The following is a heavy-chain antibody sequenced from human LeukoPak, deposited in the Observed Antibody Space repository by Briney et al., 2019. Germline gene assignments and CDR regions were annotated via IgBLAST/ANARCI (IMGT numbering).Heavy chain of an antibody. Sequence: SGTLSLTCAVYGGSFSGDYWSWSRQPPGKGLEWIGEINHSGSTNYITYLKSRVTISVDTSKNQFSPKLSSVTAADTAVYYCARVHLAYCGGDCRFKARYYYYYYMDVWGKGTTVTVSS. CDR2: INHSGST. J-gene: IGHJ6*03. V-gene: IGHV4-34*01. D-gene: IGHD2-21*02. CDR3: ARVHLAYCGGDCRFKARYYYYYYMDV. CDR1: GGSFSGDY.